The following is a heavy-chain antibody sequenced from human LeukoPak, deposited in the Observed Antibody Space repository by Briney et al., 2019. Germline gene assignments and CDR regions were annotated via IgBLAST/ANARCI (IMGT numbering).Heavy chain of an antibody. V-gene: IGHV3-21*01. D-gene: IGHD3-10*01. Sequence: GGSLRLSCAASGFTFSSYSMNWVRQAPGKGLEWVSSISSSSSYINYADSVKGRFTISRDNAKNSLYLQMNSLRAEDTAVYYCARDVSGKLWFGEFDYWGQGTLVTVSS. CDR2: ISSSSSYI. J-gene: IGHJ4*02. CDR1: GFTFSSYS. CDR3: ARDVSGKLWFGEFDY.